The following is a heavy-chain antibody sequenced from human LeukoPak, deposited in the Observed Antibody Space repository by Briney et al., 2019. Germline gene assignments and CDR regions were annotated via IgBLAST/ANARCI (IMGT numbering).Heavy chain of an antibody. CDR1: GFTFGDYA. CDR3: TTYCSSTSCRRYFDY. D-gene: IGHD2-2*01. Sequence: GRSLRLSCTASGFTFGDYAMSWVRQAPGQGLEWVGFIRSKAYGGTTEYAASVKGRFTISRDDSKSIAYLQMNSLKTEDTAVYYCTTYCSSTSCRRYFDYWGQGTLVTVSS. J-gene: IGHJ4*02. CDR2: IRSKAYGGTT. V-gene: IGHV3-49*04.